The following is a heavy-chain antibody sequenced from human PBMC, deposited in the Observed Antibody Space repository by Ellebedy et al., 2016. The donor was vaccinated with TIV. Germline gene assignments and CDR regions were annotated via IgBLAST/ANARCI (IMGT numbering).Heavy chain of an antibody. CDR2: NYYSGST. CDR3: ARDTRSGLVAD. D-gene: IGHD2-15*01. V-gene: IGHV4-59*01. Sequence: SETLSLTCTVSGGSISSYYWSWIRQPPGKGLEWIGYNYYSGSTNYNPSLKSRVTISVDTSKNQFSLKLSSVTAADTAVYYCARDTRSGLVADWGQGTLVTVSS. CDR1: GGSISSYY. J-gene: IGHJ4*02.